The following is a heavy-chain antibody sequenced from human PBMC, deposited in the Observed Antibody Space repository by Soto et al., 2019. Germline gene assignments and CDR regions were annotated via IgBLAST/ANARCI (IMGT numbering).Heavy chain of an antibody. CDR3: ARIGVEAVAGYYYYGMDV. Sequence: GESLKISCKGSGYSFTSYWIGWVRQMPGKGLEWMGIIYPGDSDTRYSPSFQGQVTISADKSISTAYLQWSTLKASDTATYYRARIGVEAVAGYYYYGMDVWGQGTTVTVSS. V-gene: IGHV5-51*01. CDR2: IYPGDSDT. CDR1: GYSFTSYW. D-gene: IGHD6-19*01. J-gene: IGHJ6*02.